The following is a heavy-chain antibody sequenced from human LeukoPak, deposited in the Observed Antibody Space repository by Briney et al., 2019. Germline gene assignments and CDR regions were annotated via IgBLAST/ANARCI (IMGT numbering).Heavy chain of an antibody. Sequence: HPGPSPRLSRAASGSTFSTYAMSWVRPAPRKGLEWVSSITGSGGSTYYAGSVKGRFTISRDNSKNTLYLQMNSLRAEDTAVYYCAKSITMIVVVILDYWGQGTLVTVPS. CDR1: GSTFSTYA. CDR3: AKSITMIVVVILDY. CDR2: ITGSGGST. D-gene: IGHD3-22*01. V-gene: IGHV3-23*01. J-gene: IGHJ4*02.